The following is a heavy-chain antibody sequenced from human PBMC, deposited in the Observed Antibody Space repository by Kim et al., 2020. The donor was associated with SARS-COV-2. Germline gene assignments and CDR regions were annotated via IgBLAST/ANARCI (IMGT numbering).Heavy chain of an antibody. CDR1: GGSFSGYY. CDR3: ARVGLHRITMVRGVINADY. J-gene: IGHJ4*02. V-gene: IGHV4-34*01. CDR2: INHSGST. Sequence: SETLSLTCAVYGGSFSGYYWSWIRQPPGKGLEWIGEINHSGSTNYNPSLKSRVTISVDTSKNQFSLKLSSVTAPDTAVYYCARVGLHRITMVRGVINADYWGQGTLVTVSS. D-gene: IGHD3-10*01.